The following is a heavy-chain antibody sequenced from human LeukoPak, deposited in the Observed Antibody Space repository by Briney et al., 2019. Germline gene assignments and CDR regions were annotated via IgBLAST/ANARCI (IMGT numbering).Heavy chain of an antibody. J-gene: IGHJ5*02. V-gene: IGHV1-69*05. D-gene: IGHD3-22*01. Sequence: SVKVSCKASGGTFSSYAISWVRQAPGQGLVWMGGIIPIFGTANYAQKFQGRVTITTDESTSTAYMELSSLRSEDTAVYYCARDRRDYDSSGYYPWGQGTLVTVSS. CDR3: ARDRRDYDSSGYYP. CDR2: IIPIFGTA. CDR1: GGTFSSYA.